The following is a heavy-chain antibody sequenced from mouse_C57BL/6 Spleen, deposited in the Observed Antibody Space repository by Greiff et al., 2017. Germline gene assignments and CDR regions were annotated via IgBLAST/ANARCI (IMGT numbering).Heavy chain of an antibody. CDR1: GFTFSSYT. J-gene: IGHJ4*01. CDR3: ARDYYGSSGMDY. CDR2: ISGGGGNT. V-gene: IGHV5-9*01. D-gene: IGHD1-1*01. Sequence: EVQLQESGGGLVKPGGSLKLSCAASGFTFSSYTMSWVRQTPEKRLEWVATISGGGGNTYYPDSVKGRFTISRDNAKNTLYLQMSSLRSEDTALYYCARDYYGSSGMDYWGQGTSVTVSS.